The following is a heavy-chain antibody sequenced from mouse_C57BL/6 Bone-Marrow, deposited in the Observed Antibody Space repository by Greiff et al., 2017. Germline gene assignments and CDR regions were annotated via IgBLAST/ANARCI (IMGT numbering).Heavy chain of an antibody. V-gene: IGHV1-80*01. CDR2: IYPGDGDT. Sequence: VQLQQSGAELVKPGASVKISCKASGYAFSSYWMNWVKQRPGKGLEWIGQIYPGDGDTNYNGKFKGKATLTADKSSSTAYMQLSSLTSEDSAVYFGAREGWLPRWYFDVWGTGTTVTVSS. CDR1: GYAFSSYW. D-gene: IGHD2-3*01. CDR3: AREGWLPRWYFDV. J-gene: IGHJ1*03.